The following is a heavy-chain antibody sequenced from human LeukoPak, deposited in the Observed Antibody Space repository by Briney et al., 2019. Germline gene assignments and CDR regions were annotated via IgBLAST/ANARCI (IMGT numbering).Heavy chain of an antibody. CDR3: GRIHRAYVNS. CDR2: LYYSGTP. Sequence: PSETLSLTCTVSGASISSSSYYWGWIRQPPEKGLEWIGSLYYSGTPYYNPSLQSRVTMSLDTSKNQFSLRLSSVTAADTAVYYCGRIHRAYVNSWGQGTLVSVCS. CDR1: GASISSSSYY. J-gene: IGHJ5*02. D-gene: IGHD5-12*01. V-gene: IGHV4-39*07.